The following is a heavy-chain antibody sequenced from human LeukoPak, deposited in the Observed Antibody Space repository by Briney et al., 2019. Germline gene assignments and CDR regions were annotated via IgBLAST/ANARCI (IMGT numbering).Heavy chain of an antibody. D-gene: IGHD4-11*01. Sequence: ASVKVSCKASGYTFTSYDINWVRQATGQGLEWMGWTNPNSGNTGYAQKFQGRVTMTRNTSISTAYMELSSLRSEDTAVYYCARTATVTTHWYFDLWGRGTLVTVSS. CDR1: GYTFTSYD. CDR2: TNPNSGNT. J-gene: IGHJ2*01. CDR3: ARTATVTTHWYFDL. V-gene: IGHV1-8*01.